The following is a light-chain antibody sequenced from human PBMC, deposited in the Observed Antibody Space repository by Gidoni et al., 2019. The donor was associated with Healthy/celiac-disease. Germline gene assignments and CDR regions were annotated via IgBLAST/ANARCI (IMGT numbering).Light chain of an antibody. CDR1: SSDVGGYNY. V-gene: IGLV2-8*01. CDR3: SSYAGSNNPGV. CDR2: EVS. Sequence: QSALTQPPSASGSPGQSVTISCTGTSSDVGGYNYVTWYQQPPGKAPKLMIYEVSKRPSGVPDRFSGSKSGNTASLTVSRLQAEDEADYYCSSYAGSNNPGVFGTGTKVTVL. J-gene: IGLJ1*01.